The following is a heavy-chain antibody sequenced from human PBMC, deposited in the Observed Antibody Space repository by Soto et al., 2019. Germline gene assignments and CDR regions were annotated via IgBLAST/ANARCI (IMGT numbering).Heavy chain of an antibody. CDR2: INPKSGGT. V-gene: IGHV1-2*04. J-gene: IGHJ6*02. CDR3: ARGDSKDCSNGVCSFFYNHDMDV. Sequence: GASVKVSCKASGYSFTDYRIHWVRQAPGQGLEWLGRINPKSGGTSTAQKFQGWVTMTTDTSISTASMELTRLTSDDTAIYYCARGDSKDCSNGVCSFFYNHDMDVWG. CDR1: GYSFTDYR. D-gene: IGHD2-8*01.